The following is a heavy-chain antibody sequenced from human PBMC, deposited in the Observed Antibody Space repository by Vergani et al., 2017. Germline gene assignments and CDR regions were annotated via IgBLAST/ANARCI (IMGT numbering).Heavy chain of an antibody. CDR3: ASTLRGSGSYYNFSFDY. D-gene: IGHD3-10*01. Sequence: QVQLVESGGGVVQPGRSLRLSCAASGFTFSSYGMHWVRQAPGKGLEWVAVISYDGSNKYYADSVKGRFTISRDNSKNTLYLQMNSLRAEDTAVYYCASTLRGSGSYYNFSFDYWGQGTLVTVSS. CDR2: ISYDGSNK. V-gene: IGHV3-30*03. J-gene: IGHJ4*02. CDR1: GFTFSSYG.